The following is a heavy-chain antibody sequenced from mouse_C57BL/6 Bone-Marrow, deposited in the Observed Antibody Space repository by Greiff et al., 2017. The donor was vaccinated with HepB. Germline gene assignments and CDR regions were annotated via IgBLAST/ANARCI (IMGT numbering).Heavy chain of an antibody. CDR3: ARRERRLRLFAY. Sequence: QVQLQQPGAELVKPGASVKMSCKASGYTFTSYWITWVKQRPGQGLEWIGDIYPGSGSTNYNEKFKSKATLTVDTSSSTAYMQLSSLTSEDSAVYYCARRERRLRLFAYWGQGTLVTVSA. CDR1: GYTFTSYW. D-gene: IGHD3-2*02. CDR2: IYPGSGST. V-gene: IGHV1-55*01. J-gene: IGHJ3*01.